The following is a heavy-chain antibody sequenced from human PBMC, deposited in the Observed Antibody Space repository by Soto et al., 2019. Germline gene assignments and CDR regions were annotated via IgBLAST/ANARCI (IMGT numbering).Heavy chain of an antibody. Sequence: GTSVKVSCKASGGTFSSYAISWVRQAPGQGLEWMGGIIPIFGTANYAQKFQGRVTITADESTSTAYMELSSLRSEDTAVYYCARGGSPDIVVVPAARAPLKYCSGGSCYSAIGWFDPWGQGTLVTVSS. CDR1: GGTFSSYA. V-gene: IGHV1-69*13. D-gene: IGHD2-15*01. CDR2: IIPIFGTA. CDR3: ARGGSPDIVVVPAARAPLKYCSGGSCYSAIGWFDP. J-gene: IGHJ5*02.